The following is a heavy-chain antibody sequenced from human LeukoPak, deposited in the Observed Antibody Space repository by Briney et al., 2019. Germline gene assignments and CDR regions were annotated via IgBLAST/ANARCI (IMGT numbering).Heavy chain of an antibody. V-gene: IGHV3-21*01. D-gene: IGHD6-13*01. Sequence: GGSLRLSCAASGLTFSTYWMSWVRQAPGKGLEWVSSTSSSSSYIYYADSVKGRFTISRDNAKNSLYLQMNSLRAEDTAVYYCARSWGGSWYECFDYWGQGTLVTVSS. CDR1: GLTFSTYW. CDR2: TSSSSSYI. J-gene: IGHJ4*02. CDR3: ARSWGGSWYECFDY.